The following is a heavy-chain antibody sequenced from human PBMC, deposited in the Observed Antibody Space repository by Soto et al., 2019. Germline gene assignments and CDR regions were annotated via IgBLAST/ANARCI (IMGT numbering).Heavy chain of an antibody. CDR1: SGPTSSHN. Sequence: QVQLQQSGPGLVKPSETLSLTCTVSSGPTSSHNWGWIRQPPGRGLEWIGYVYNTGGTSYNPTLRSRVTISAATSTKTISLTLSSVTAADTAVYYCVSQGIGPVHGLVDVWGQGTTVSVSS. CDR3: VSQGIGPVHGLVDV. CDR2: VYNTGGT. V-gene: IGHV4-59*08. D-gene: IGHD6-19*01. J-gene: IGHJ6*02.